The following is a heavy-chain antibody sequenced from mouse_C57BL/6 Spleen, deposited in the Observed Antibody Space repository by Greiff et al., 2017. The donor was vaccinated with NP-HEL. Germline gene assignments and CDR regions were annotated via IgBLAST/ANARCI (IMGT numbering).Heavy chain of an antibody. CDR3: ARPTLWLEGPMDY. J-gene: IGHJ4*01. D-gene: IGHD2-2*01. Sequence: VQLKQSGAELARPGASVKLSCKASGYTFTSYGISWVKQRTGQGLEWIGEIYPRSGNTYYNEKFKGKATLTADKSSSTAYMELRSLTSEDSAVYFCARPTLWLEGPMDYWGQGTSVTVSS. CDR2: IYPRSGNT. CDR1: GYTFTSYG. V-gene: IGHV1-81*01.